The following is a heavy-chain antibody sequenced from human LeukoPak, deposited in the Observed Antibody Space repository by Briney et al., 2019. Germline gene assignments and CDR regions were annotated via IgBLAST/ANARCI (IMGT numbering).Heavy chain of an antibody. D-gene: IGHD3-16*02. Sequence: SETLSLTCAVYRGPFSGYYWSWIRQPPGKGLEWNGEINHSGSTNYNPSLKSRVTISVDTSKNQFSLKLSSVTAADTAVYYCARDSIMITFGGVISEGGIDYWGQGALVTVSS. CDR1: RGPFSGYY. CDR2: INHSGST. V-gene: IGHV4-34*01. CDR3: ARDSIMITFGGVISEGGIDY. J-gene: IGHJ4*02.